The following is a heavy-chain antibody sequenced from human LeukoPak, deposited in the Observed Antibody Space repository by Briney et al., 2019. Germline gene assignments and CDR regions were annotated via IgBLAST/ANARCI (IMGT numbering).Heavy chain of an antibody. Sequence: SVKVSCKASGGTFSSYTINWVRQAPGQGLEWMGGIIPIIGTANYAQKFQGRVTITADKSTSTTYLDLSSLRSEDTAVYYCAGTVVVTAEHAFDIWGQGTMVTVSS. J-gene: IGHJ3*02. D-gene: IGHD2-21*02. CDR3: AGTVVVTAEHAFDI. V-gene: IGHV1-69*06. CDR2: IIPIIGTA. CDR1: GGTFSSYT.